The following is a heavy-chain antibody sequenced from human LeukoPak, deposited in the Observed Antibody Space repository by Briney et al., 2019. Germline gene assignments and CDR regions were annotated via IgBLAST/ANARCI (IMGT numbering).Heavy chain of an antibody. J-gene: IGHJ4*02. CDR2: IIPIFGTA. CDR1: GGTFSSYT. Sequence: SVKVSCKASGGTFSSYTISWVRQAPGQGLEWMGRIIPIFGTANYAQKFQGRVTITTDESTSTAYMELSSLRSEDTAVYYCARAPYYYDSSGYPPDYWGPGTLVTVSS. CDR3: ARAPYYYDSSGYPPDY. D-gene: IGHD3-22*01. V-gene: IGHV1-69*05.